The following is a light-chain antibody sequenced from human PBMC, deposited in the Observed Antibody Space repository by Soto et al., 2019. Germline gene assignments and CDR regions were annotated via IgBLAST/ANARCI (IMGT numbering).Light chain of an antibody. CDR1: SSDVGGYNY. V-gene: IGLV2-8*01. CDR2: GVS. CDR3: SSYAASDNWV. Sequence: QSALTQPPSASGSPGQSVTISCTGTSSDVGGYNYVSWYQQHPGKAPKLMISGVSERPSGVPDRFSGSKSGNTASLTVSGLQAEDEADYYCSSYAASDNWVFGGGTKLTVL. J-gene: IGLJ2*01.